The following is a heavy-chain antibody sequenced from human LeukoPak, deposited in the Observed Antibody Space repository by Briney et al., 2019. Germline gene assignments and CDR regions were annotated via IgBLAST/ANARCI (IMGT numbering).Heavy chain of an antibody. CDR1: GGSISHSNYY. CDR3: AKFAQRYCSGGSCHPFDY. V-gene: IGHV4-39*07. CDR2: IYYNGNT. J-gene: IGHJ4*02. Sequence: SGTLSLTCTVSGGSISHSNYYWAWIRQPPGKGLEWIASIYYNGNTYYSPSLKSRVTISVDTSKNQFSLKVNSVTAADTAAYYCAKFAQRYCSGGSCHPFDYWGQGTLVTVSS. D-gene: IGHD2-15*01.